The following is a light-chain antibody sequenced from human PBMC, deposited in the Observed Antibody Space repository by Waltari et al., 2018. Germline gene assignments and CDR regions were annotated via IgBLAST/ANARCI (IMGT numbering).Light chain of an antibody. Sequence: SVLTQPPSVSGAPGQRVNISCSGSRSNIGSKTLHWYQHLPGTAPRLLIFANNRRPSGVPDRVSASKSGTSASLAISGLQSGDEADYYCATWDDSLHGVVFGGGTKVTV. CDR3: ATWDDSLHGVV. J-gene: IGLJ3*02. CDR2: ANN. CDR1: RSNIGSKT. V-gene: IGLV1-44*01.